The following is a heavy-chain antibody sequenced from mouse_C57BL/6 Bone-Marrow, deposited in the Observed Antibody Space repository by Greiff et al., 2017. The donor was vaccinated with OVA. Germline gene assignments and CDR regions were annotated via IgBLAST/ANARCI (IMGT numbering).Heavy chain of an antibody. V-gene: IGHV1-39*01. CDR3: ASLTGTFAMDY. CDR2: INPNYGTT. D-gene: IGHD4-1*01. CDR1: GYSFTDYN. Sequence: VQLQQSGPELVKPGASVKISCKASGYSFTDYNMNWVKQSNGKSLEWIGVINPNYGTTSFNQKIKGKATLTVDQSSSTAYMQLNSLASEDSAVYISASLTGTFAMDYWGQGTSVTVSS. J-gene: IGHJ4*01.